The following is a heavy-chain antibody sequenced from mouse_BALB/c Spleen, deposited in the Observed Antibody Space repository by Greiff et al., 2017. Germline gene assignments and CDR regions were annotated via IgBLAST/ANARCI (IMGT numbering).Heavy chain of an antibody. CDR2: ISCYNGAT. J-gene: IGHJ4*01. Sequence: LVKTGASVKISCKASGYSFTGYYMHWVKQSHGKSLEWIGYISCYNGATSYNQKFKGKATFTVDTSSSTAYMQFNSLTSEDSAVYYCATTATLYYYAMDYWGQGTSVTVSS. CDR3: ATTATLYYYAMDY. CDR1: GYSFTGYY. V-gene: IGHV1S34*01. D-gene: IGHD1-2*01.